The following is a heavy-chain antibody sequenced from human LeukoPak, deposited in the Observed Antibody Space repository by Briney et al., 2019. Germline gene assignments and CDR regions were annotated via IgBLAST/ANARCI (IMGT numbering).Heavy chain of an antibody. CDR3: ARLRTGTTSWWFDP. CDR1: GFTFDDYA. CDR2: ISWNSGSI. D-gene: IGHD1-7*01. Sequence: PGGSLRLSCAASGFTFDDYAMHWVRQAPGKGLEWVSGISWNSGSIGYADSVKGRFTISRDNAKNSLYLQMNSLRAEDTAVYYCARLRTGTTSWWFDPWGQGTLVTVSS. V-gene: IGHV3-9*01. J-gene: IGHJ5*02.